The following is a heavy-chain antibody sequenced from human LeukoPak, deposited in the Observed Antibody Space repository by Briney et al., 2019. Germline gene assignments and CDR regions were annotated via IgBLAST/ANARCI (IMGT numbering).Heavy chain of an antibody. J-gene: IGHJ4*01. CDR3: ARGGSTYFDS. V-gene: IGHV3-74*01. CDR1: RFSFSNYW. Sequence: PGGTLRLSCAASRFSFSNYWMHSVRQAPGTGLVWVSRIHSDGGSTYADSVKGRFTISRDNAKNTLYLQMDTLRGEDTAVYYCARGGSTYFDSWGHGTLVTVSS. D-gene: IGHD3-16*01. CDR2: IHSDGGST.